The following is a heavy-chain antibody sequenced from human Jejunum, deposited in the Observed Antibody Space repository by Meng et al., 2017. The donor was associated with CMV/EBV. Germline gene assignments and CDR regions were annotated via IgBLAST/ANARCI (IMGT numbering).Heavy chain of an antibody. J-gene: IGHJ6*02. CDR2: IKQDGDEE. D-gene: IGHD5-18*01. V-gene: IGHV3-7*01. Sequence: FSNNWTSWVRQGPGKGMERVANIKQDGDEEYYVDSVKGRFTISRDNAKNSLYLQMNSLRAEDTAVYYCARDRYSYGRYYYYYAMDVWGQGTTVTVSS. CDR3: ARDRYSYGRYYYYYAMDV. CDR1: FSNNW.